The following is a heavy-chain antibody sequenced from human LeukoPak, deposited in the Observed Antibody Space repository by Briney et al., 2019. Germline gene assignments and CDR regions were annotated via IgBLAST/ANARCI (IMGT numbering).Heavy chain of an antibody. D-gene: IGHD2-15*01. Sequence: SETLSLTCTVSGGSISSSSYYWGWIRQPPGKGLEWIGSICYSGSTYYNPSLKSRVTISVDTSKNQFSLKLSSVTAADTAVYYCARLVLRMYYFDYWGQGTLVTVSS. CDR1: GGSISSSSYY. CDR3: ARLVLRMYYFDY. V-gene: IGHV4-39*01. CDR2: ICYSGST. J-gene: IGHJ4*02.